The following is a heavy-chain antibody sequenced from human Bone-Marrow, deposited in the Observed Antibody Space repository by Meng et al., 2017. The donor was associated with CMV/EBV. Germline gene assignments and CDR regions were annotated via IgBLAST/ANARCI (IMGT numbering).Heavy chain of an antibody. CDR2: ISAYNGNT. CDR3: ARGGFGDCSSTSCFFYYYYYGMDV. CDR1: GYTFTSYG. Sequence: ASVKVSCKASGYTFTSYGISWVRQAPGQGLEWMGWISAYNGNTNYAQKLQGRVTMTTDTSTSTAYMELRSLRSEDTAVYYCARGGFGDCSSTSCFFYYYYYGMDVWGQGTTVTVSS. J-gene: IGHJ6*02. D-gene: IGHD2-2*01. V-gene: IGHV1-18*01.